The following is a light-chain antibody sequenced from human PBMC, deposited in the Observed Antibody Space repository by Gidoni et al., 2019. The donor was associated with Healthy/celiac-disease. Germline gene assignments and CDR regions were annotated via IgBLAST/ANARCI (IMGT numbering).Light chain of an antibody. CDR1: QSVSSY. CDR3: QQRSNWRT. Sequence: EIVLTQSPATLSLSPGERATLPCRASQSVSSYLALYQQKPGQAPRLLIYDASNRATGIPARFSGSGSGTDFTLTISSLEPEEFAVYYCQQRSNWRTFGQGTKLEIK. J-gene: IGKJ2*01. V-gene: IGKV3-11*01. CDR2: DAS.